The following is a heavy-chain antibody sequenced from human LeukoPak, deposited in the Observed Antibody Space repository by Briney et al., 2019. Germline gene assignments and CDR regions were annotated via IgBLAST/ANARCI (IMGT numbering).Heavy chain of an antibody. CDR2: INHSGST. V-gene: IGHV4-34*01. Sequence: SETLSLTCAVYGGSFSGYYWSWIRQPPGKGLEWIGEINHSGSTNYNPSLKSRVTISVDTSKNQFSLKLSSVTAADTAVYYCARDLAPYDSSGYFDYWGQGTLVTVSS. D-gene: IGHD3-22*01. CDR3: ARDLAPYDSSGYFDY. CDR1: GGSFSGYY. J-gene: IGHJ4*02.